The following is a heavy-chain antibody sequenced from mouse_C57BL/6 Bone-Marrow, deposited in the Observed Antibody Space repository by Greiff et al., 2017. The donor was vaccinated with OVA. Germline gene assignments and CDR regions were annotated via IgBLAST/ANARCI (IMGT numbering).Heavy chain of an antibody. Sequence: QVQLQQPGAELVKPGASVKMSCKASGYTFTSYWITWVKQRPGQGLEWIGDIYPGSGSTNYNEKFKSKATLTVDTSSSTAYMQLSSLTSEDSAVYYCARYDDGGGYFDYWGQGTTLTVSS. CDR1: GYTFTSYW. CDR2: IYPGSGST. D-gene: IGHD1-1*01. J-gene: IGHJ2*01. CDR3: ARYDDGGGYFDY. V-gene: IGHV1-55*01.